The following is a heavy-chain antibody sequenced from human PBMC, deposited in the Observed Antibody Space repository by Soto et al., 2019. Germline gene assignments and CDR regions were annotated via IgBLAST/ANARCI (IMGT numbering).Heavy chain of an antibody. CDR1: GYSFISYW. CDR3: ARHTSDRYGSDY. J-gene: IGHJ4*02. CDR2: VYPYDSET. D-gene: IGHD5-18*01. Sequence: GESLKISCKGSGYSFISYWIGWVRQMPGKGLELMGIVYPYDSETRYSPSFQGQVTISADKSINTAYLQWSSLKASDTAMYYCARHTSDRYGSDYWGQGTLVTVSS. V-gene: IGHV5-51*01.